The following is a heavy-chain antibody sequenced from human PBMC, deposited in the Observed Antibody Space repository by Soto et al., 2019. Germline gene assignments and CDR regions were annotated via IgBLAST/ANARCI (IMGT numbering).Heavy chain of an antibody. D-gene: IGHD1-26*01. Sequence: GGSLRLSCAASGFTFSSYDMHWVRQTPGQGLEWVSGLNWNSVTPGYGDSVKGRFSISRDNGKYALYLQMTSLRPEDTALYYCVKDISGAYSGPNYDAWGQGTLVTVSS. CDR1: GFTFSSYD. CDR3: VKDISGAYSGPNYDA. V-gene: IGHV3-9*01. CDR2: LNWNSVTP. J-gene: IGHJ4*02.